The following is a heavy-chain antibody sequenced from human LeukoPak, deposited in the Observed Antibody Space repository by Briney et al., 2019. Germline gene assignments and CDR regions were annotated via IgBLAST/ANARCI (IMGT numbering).Heavy chain of an antibody. D-gene: IGHD3-22*01. CDR3: ARAQFKYDSSGYYFY. CDR1: GFTFSSYS. CDR2: INSSSSYI. Sequence: KPGGSLGLSCAASGFTFSSYSMNWVRQAPGKGLEWVSSINSSSSYIYYADSVKGRFTISRDNGKNSLYLKMNANRVEETAVYYCARAQFKYDSSGYYFYWGQGTLVTVSS. J-gene: IGHJ4*02. V-gene: IGHV3-21*03.